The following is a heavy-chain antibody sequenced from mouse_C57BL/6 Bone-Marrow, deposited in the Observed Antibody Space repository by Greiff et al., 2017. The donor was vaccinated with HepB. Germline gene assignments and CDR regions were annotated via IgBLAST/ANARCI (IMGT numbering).Heavy chain of an antibody. CDR1: GYTFTTYP. D-gene: IGHD1-1*01. J-gene: IGHJ2*01. V-gene: IGHV1-47*01. Sequence: VMLVESGAELVKPGASVKMSCKASGYTFTTYPIEWMKQNHGKSLEWIGNFHPYNDDTKYNEKFKGKATLTVEKSSSTVYLELSRLTSDDSAVYYCARQGYYGSSYGYFDYWGQGTTLTVSS. CDR3: ARQGYYGSSYGYFDY. CDR2: FHPYNDDT.